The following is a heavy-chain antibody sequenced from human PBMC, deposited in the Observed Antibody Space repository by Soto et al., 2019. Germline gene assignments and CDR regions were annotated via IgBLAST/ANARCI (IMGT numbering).Heavy chain of an antibody. CDR3: ARDRGHDAWYFDL. Sequence: MELVESGGGLVKPGGSLRLSCEASGFAFNEYTIHWVGQPPGRGLDWVSSIGDTGSFIYYADSMKGRITISRDNAKKTVYLQMNHLRVEDTAIYYCARDRGHDAWYFDLWGRGTAVTVSS. J-gene: IGHJ2*01. D-gene: IGHD5-12*01. CDR1: GFAFNEYT. V-gene: IGHV3-21*01. CDR2: IGDTGSFI.